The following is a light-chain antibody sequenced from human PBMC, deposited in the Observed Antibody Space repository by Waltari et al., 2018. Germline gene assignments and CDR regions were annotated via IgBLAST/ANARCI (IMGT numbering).Light chain of an antibody. V-gene: IGLV2-14*03. J-gene: IGLJ2*01. CDR1: SSDNGSYIY. CDR2: DVT. Sequence: QSALTQPASVSGSPGQPITISCTGTSSDNGSYIYVSWYQRHPGKAPKLIIFDVTNRPSGVSNRVSGHKSGNTASLIISGLQGEDEADYYCSSYMDTTALELFGGGTSLTVL. CDR3: SSYMDTTALEL.